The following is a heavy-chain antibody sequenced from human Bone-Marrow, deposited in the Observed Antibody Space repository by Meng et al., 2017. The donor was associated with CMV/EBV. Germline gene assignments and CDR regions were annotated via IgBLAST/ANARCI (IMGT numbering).Heavy chain of an antibody. CDR2: ISGSGSTI. J-gene: IGHJ4*02. CDR3: ARDGTSSKKGIRFDS. D-gene: IGHD4-23*01. Sequence: GGSLRLSCAASGFTFSSYAMSWVRQAPGKGLEWVSAISGSGSTIYYADSVKGRFTISRDNAKNSLYLQMNSLRAEDTAVYYCARDGTSSKKGIRFDSWGQGTLVTVSS. CDR1: GFTFSSYA. V-gene: IGHV3-23*01.